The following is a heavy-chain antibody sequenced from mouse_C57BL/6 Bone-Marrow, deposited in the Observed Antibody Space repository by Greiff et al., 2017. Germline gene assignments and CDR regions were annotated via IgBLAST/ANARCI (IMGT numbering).Heavy chain of an antibody. Sequence: QVQLQQPGAELVKPGASVKLSCKASGYTFTSYWMHWVKQRPGQGLEWIGMIHPNSGSTNYNEKFKSKATLTVDKSSSTAYMQLSSLTSEDSAVYCCARGRGSSSRYFDVWGTGTTVTVSS. CDR3: ARGRGSSSRYFDV. CDR2: IHPNSGST. J-gene: IGHJ1*03. V-gene: IGHV1-64*01. D-gene: IGHD1-1*01. CDR1: GYTFTSYW.